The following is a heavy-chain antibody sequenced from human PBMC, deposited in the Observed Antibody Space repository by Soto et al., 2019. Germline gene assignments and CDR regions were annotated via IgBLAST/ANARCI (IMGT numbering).Heavy chain of an antibody. J-gene: IGHJ4*02. CDR3: ATARHYPRDYCHY. CDR2: ISTNGQGI. D-gene: IGHD3-10*01. CDR1: GFTVTSNC. Sequence: EVKLLESGGGLVQPGGSLRLSCGVSGFTVTSNCVSWVRQAPGKGLEWVSAISTNGQGIWYADSVKGRFTISRDSSRNTIVMQMDSLRAEDTAVYYCATARHYPRDYCHYWGQCTLVSVSS. V-gene: IGHV3-23*01.